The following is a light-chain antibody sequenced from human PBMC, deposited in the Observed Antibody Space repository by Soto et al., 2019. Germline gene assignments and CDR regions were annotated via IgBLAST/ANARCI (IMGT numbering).Light chain of an antibody. J-gene: IGKJ4*01. CDR1: QSVSSSY. Sequence: EIVLTQSPGTLSLSPGERATLSCRASQSVSSSYLAWYQQKPGQAPRLLIYGASSRATGIPDRFSGSGSGTDFTLNISRLEPEDFEVYYCQQYGSSKLTFGGGTKVEIK. CDR2: GAS. V-gene: IGKV3-20*01. CDR3: QQYGSSKLT.